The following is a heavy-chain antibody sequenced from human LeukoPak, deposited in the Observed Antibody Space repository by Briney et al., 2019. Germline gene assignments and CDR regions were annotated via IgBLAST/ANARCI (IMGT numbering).Heavy chain of an antibody. J-gene: IGHJ4*02. V-gene: IGHV4-39*07. CDR2: IHYSGST. CDR1: GGSISSSSYY. D-gene: IGHD5-18*01. Sequence: SETLTLTCTVSGGSISSSSYYWGWIRQPPGKGLEWIGSIHYSGSTNYNPSLKSRVTISVDTSKNQFSLKVSSVTAADTAVYYCARSYSYGHFDYWGQGTLVTVSS. CDR3: ARSYSYGHFDY.